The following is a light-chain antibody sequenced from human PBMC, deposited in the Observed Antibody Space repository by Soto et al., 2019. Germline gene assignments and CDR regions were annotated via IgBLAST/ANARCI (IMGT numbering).Light chain of an antibody. CDR3: QQFHKWPPT. CDR1: HSVDTY. V-gene: IGKV3-15*01. Sequence: IVMTQSPATLSVAPGEGATLSCTASHSVDTYVAWYQQKPGQAPRLLIYFASTRAAGIPARFIGSGSGTEFTLTISRLQSEDFAVYYCQQFHKWPPTFGPGTKVDIK. J-gene: IGKJ3*01. CDR2: FAS.